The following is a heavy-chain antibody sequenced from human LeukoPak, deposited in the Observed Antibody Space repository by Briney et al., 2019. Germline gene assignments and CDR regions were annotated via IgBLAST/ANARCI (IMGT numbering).Heavy chain of an antibody. CDR1: GYTFTGYY. Sequence: ASVKVSCKASGYTFTGYYMHWVRQAPGQGLEWMGWINPNSGGTNYAQKFQGWVTMTRDTSISTAYMELSRLRSDDTAVYYCARGPLAYCSGGSCYSAPGNFDYWGQGTLVTVSS. V-gene: IGHV1-2*04. J-gene: IGHJ4*02. D-gene: IGHD2-15*01. CDR3: ARGPLAYCSGGSCYSAPGNFDY. CDR2: INPNSGGT.